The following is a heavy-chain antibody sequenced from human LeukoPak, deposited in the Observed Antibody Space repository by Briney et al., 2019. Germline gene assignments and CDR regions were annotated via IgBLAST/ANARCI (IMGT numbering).Heavy chain of an antibody. CDR1: GLTLSNYW. J-gene: IGHJ6*04. D-gene: IGHD3-10*02. Sequence: GGSLRLSCVAPGLTLSNYWMSWVRQAPGKGLEWVATIKPDGSEKYYVDSVKGRFTISRDNAKNSLYLQMNGLRAEDTAVYYCAELGITMIGGVWGKGTTVTISS. CDR3: AELGITMIGGV. V-gene: IGHV3-7*01. CDR2: IKPDGSEK.